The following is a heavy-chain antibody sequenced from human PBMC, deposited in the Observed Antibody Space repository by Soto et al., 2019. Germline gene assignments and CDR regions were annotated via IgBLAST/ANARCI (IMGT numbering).Heavy chain of an antibody. CDR2: IGTAGDT. Sequence: GGSLRLSCAASGFTFSSYDMHWVRQATGKGLEWVSAIGTAGDTYYPGSVKSRFTISRENAKNSLYLQMNSLRAEDTAVYYCARAAAVAGSWDFDYWGQGTLVTVSS. J-gene: IGHJ4*02. V-gene: IGHV3-13*01. D-gene: IGHD6-19*01. CDR1: GFTFSSYD. CDR3: ARAAAVAGSWDFDY.